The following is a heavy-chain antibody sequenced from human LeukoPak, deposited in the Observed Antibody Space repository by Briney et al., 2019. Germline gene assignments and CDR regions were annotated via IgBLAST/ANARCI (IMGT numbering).Heavy chain of an antibody. CDR3: ARRKEELRDGGYVGGALGY. J-gene: IGHJ4*02. D-gene: IGHD5-12*01. Sequence: GGSLRLSCAASGFTFSTYAMHWVRQAPGKGLEWVAVISYDGSNKYYAASVKGRFTISRDNSKNTLYLQMNSLRAEDTAVYYCARRKEELRDGGYVGGALGYWGQRTLVTVSS. CDR1: GFTFSTYA. CDR2: ISYDGSNK. V-gene: IGHV3-30-3*01.